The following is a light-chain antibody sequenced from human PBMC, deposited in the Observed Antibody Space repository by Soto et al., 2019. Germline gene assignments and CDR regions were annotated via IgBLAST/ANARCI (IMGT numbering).Light chain of an antibody. V-gene: IGKV3-20*01. CDR2: GTS. J-gene: IGKJ4*01. Sequence: IVLTQSPGTMSLSPGERATLSCRASQRVSYLAWYQQKPVQAPRLLIYGTSIRANGITDRFSGSGSGTDFTLTISRLEPEDFADYNCQQYTGSPLTVGGGTKVEIK. CDR3: QQYTGSPLT. CDR1: QRVSY.